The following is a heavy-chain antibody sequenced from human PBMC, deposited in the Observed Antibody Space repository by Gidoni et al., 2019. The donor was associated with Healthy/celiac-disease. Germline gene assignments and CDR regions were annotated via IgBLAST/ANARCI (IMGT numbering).Heavy chain of an antibody. CDR3: AAPRPAAGYYYYYGMDV. D-gene: IGHD2-2*01. J-gene: IGHJ6*02. Sequence: QMQLVQSGPEVKKPGTSVKVSCKASGFTFTSSAVQWVRQARGQRLEWIGWIVVGSGNTNYAQKFQERVTITRDMSTSTAYMELSSLRSEDTAVYYCAAPRPAAGYYYYYGMDVWGQGTTVTVSS. CDR2: IVVGSGNT. CDR1: GFTFTSSA. V-gene: IGHV1-58*01.